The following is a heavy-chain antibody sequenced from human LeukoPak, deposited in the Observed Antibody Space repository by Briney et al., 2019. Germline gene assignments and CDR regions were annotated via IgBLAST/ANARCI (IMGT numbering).Heavy chain of an antibody. CDR1: GFTFSSYS. D-gene: IGHD6-13*01. V-gene: IGHV3-48*01. CDR3: ARDKVDSSSWYHFDY. CDR2: ISSSSGTI. Sequence: GGSLRLSCAASGFTFSSYSMNWVRQAPGKGLEWVSYISSSSGTIYYADSVKGRFTSSRDNAKNSLYLQMNSLRAEDTAVYYCARDKVDSSSWYHFDYWGQGTLVTVSS. J-gene: IGHJ4*02.